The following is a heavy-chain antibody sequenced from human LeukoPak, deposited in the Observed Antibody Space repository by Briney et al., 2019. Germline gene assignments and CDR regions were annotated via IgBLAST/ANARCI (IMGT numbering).Heavy chain of an antibody. J-gene: IGHJ4*02. Sequence: GGSLRLSCAASGFTFDDYGMSCVRQALGKGLEWVSGINWNGGSTVYADSVKGRFTISRDNAKNSLYLQMNSLRAEDTALYYCARDGWGRYDFWSGYLYWGQGTLVTVSS. CDR3: ARDGWGRYDFWSGYLY. D-gene: IGHD3-3*01. CDR1: GFTFDDYG. V-gene: IGHV3-20*04. CDR2: INWNGGST.